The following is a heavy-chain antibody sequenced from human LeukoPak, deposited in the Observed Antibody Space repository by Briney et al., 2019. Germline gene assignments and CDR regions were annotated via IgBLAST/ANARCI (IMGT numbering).Heavy chain of an antibody. J-gene: IGHJ3*02. CDR2: ISYDGSNK. Sequence: PGGSLRLSCAASGFTFSSYAMHWVRQAPGKGLEWVAVISYDGSNKYYADSVKGRFTISRDNSKNTLYLQMNSLRAEDTAVYYCAREALVGHYAFDIWGQGTMVTVSS. CDR1: GFTFSSYA. V-gene: IGHV3-30-3*01. CDR3: AREALVGHYAFDI. D-gene: IGHD1-26*01.